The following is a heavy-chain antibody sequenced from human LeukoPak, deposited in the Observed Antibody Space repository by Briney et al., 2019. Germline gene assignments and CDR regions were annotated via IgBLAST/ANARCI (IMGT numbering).Heavy chain of an antibody. D-gene: IGHD3-22*01. V-gene: IGHV3-21*04. CDR1: GFTFSTYN. CDR2: ISTSGSST. CDR3: AKADYYDSSGFPDY. Sequence: KPGGSLRLSCAASGFTFSTYNVNWVRQAPGKGLEWVSSISTSGSSTFYADSMKGRFTISRDNAKNSLYLQMNSLRAEDTALYYCAKADYYDSSGFPDYWGQGTLVTVSS. J-gene: IGHJ4*02.